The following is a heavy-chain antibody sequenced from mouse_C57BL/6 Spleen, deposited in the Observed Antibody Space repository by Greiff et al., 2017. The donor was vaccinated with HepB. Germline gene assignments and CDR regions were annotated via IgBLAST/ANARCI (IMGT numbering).Heavy chain of an antibody. Sequence: LVESGPELVKPGASVKISCKASGYAFSSSWMNWVKQRPGKGLEWIGRIYPGDGDTNYNGKFKGKATLTADKSSSTAYMQLSSLTSEDSAVYFCARGGDYDALYFDYWGQGTTLTVSS. CDR3: ARGGDYDALYFDY. J-gene: IGHJ2*01. CDR2: IYPGDGDT. D-gene: IGHD2-4*01. CDR1: GYAFSSSW. V-gene: IGHV1-82*01.